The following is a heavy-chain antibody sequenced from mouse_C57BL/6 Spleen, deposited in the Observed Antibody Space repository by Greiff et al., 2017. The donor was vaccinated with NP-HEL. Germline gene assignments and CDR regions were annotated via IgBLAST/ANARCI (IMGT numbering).Heavy chain of an antibody. CDR3: ARRIITTVVATRGFDY. CDR2: INPNNGGT. D-gene: IGHD1-1*01. J-gene: IGHJ2*01. CDR1: GYTFTDYN. V-gene: IGHV1-22*01. Sequence: EVQLQQSGPELVKPGASVKMSCKASGYTFTDYNMHWVKQSHGKSLEWIGYINPNNGGTSYNQKFKGKATLTVNKSSSTAYMELRSLTSEDSAVYYCARRIITTVVATRGFDYWGQGTTLTVSS.